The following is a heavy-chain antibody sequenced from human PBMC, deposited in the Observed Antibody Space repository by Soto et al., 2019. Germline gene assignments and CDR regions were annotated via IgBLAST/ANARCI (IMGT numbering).Heavy chain of an antibody. D-gene: IGHD4-17*01. J-gene: IGHJ6*02. CDR1: GFTFSDYY. CDR2: ISSSGSTI. V-gene: IGHV3-11*01. Sequence: PGGSLRLSXAASGFTFSDYYMSWIRQAPGKGLEWVSYISSSGSTIYYADSVKGRFTISRDNAKNSLYLQMNSLRAEDTAVYYCAGGGTVTTFYYYCGMDVWGQGTTVTVSS. CDR3: AGGGTVTTFYYYCGMDV.